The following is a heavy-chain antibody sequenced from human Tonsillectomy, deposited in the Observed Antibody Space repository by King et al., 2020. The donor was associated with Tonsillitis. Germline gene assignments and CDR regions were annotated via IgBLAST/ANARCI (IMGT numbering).Heavy chain of an antibody. D-gene: IGHD6-19*01. J-gene: IGHJ4*02. CDR1: GYTFTNYD. CDR2: MNPNSGDT. Sequence: VQLVESGAEVKKPGASVKVSCKASGYTFTNYDINWVRQAPGQGLEWMGWMNPNSGDTGYAQNLQGRVTMTRDTSTSTAYMELSSLRSDDTAVYYCARDSSLENSGWYGGAKYWGQGTLVSVSS. CDR3: ARDSSLENSGWYGGAKY. V-gene: IGHV1-8*01.